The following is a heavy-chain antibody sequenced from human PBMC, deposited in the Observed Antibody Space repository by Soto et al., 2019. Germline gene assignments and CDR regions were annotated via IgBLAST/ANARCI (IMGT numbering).Heavy chain of an antibody. J-gene: IGHJ5*02. D-gene: IGHD6-13*01. V-gene: IGHV4-34*01. CDR2: INHSGST. CDR3: ARVGYSSSPGGWFDP. CDR1: GGSFSGYY. Sequence: LSLTCAVYGGSFSGYYWSWIRQPPGKGLEWIGEINHSGSTNYNPSLKSRVTISVDTSKNQFSLKLSSVTAADTAVYYCARVGYSSSPGGWFDPWGQGTLVTVSS.